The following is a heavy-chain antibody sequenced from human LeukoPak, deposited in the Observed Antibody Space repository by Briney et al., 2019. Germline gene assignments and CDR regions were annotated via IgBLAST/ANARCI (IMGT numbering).Heavy chain of an antibody. CDR1: GLIFNKYA. V-gene: IGHV3-23*01. J-gene: IGHJ4*02. Sequence: GGSLRLSCAASGLIFNKYAISWARQAPGEGLECVSAISGSGGTTYYANSVKGRFTISRDNSKNTLYLHMNSLRADDTAIYYCAKEEYYYDRSGPFDYWGQGTLVTVSS. D-gene: IGHD3-22*01. CDR3: AKEEYYYDRSGPFDY. CDR2: ISGSGGTT.